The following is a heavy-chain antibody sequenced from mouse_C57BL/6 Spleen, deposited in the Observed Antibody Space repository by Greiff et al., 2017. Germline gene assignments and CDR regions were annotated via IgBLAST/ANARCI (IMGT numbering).Heavy chain of an antibody. Sequence: EVNLVESGGGLVKPGGSLKLSCAASGFTFSSYAMSWVRQTPEKRLEWVATISDGGSYTYYPDNVKGRFTISRDNAKNNLYLQMSHLKSEDTAMYYCAREGVYYGNLYFDYWGQGTTLTVSS. J-gene: IGHJ2*01. CDR2: ISDGGSYT. D-gene: IGHD2-1*01. CDR1: GFTFSSYA. V-gene: IGHV5-4*01. CDR3: AREGVYYGNLYFDY.